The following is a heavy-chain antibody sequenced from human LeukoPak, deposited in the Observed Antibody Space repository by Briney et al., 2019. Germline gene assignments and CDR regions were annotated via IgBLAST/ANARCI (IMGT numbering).Heavy chain of an antibody. J-gene: IGHJ4*02. V-gene: IGHV4-34*01. CDR3: AGVYSGYDS. CDR2: INHSGST. CDR1: GGSFSGYY. D-gene: IGHD5-12*01. Sequence: SETLSLTCAVYGGSFSGYYWSWIRQPPGKGLEWIGEINHSGSTNYNPSLKSRVTISVDTSKNQFSLKLSPVTAADTAVYYCAGVYSGYDSWGQGTLVTVSS.